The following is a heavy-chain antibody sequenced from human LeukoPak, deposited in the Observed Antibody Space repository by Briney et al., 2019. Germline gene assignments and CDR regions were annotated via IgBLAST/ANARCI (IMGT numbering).Heavy chain of an antibody. D-gene: IGHD6-13*01. J-gene: IGHJ3*02. V-gene: IGHV4-59*01. CDR1: GGSISSYY. Sequence: SETLSLTCTVSGGSISSYYWSWIRQPPGKGLEWIGYIYYSGSTNYNPSLKSRVTISVDTSKNQFSLKLSSVTAADTAVYYCAASIAAAGAKVIGAFDIWGQGTMVTVSS. CDR3: AASIAAAGAKVIGAFDI. CDR2: IYYSGST.